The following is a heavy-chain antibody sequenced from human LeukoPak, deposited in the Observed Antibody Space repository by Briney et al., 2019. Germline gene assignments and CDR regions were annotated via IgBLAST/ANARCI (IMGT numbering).Heavy chain of an antibody. CDR2: IYAGGST. V-gene: IGHV3-66*02. CDR1: GLTVSSDY. CDR3: ARGGGAFCGGDCYRNFDY. D-gene: IGHD2-21*02. Sequence: GGSLRLSCAVSGLTVSSDYMSWVRQAPGKGLEWVSVIYAGGSTYYADSVKGRFTISRDNSKNTLSLQMNSLRVEDTAVYYCARGGGAFCGGDCYRNFDYWGQGTLVTVSS. J-gene: IGHJ4*02.